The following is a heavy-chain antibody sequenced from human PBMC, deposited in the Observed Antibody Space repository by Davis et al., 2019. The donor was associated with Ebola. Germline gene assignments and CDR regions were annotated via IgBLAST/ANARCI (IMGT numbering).Heavy chain of an antibody. CDR3: ASQINWNYDLGGYYYYGMDV. Sequence: AASVKVSCKTSGYTFTSYDINWVRQAPGQGLEWMGWVNPNTGNTGYAQKFQGRVTMTRNTSISTAYMELSSLRSEDTAVYYCASQINWNYDLGGYYYYGMDVWGKGTTVTVSS. D-gene: IGHD1-7*01. V-gene: IGHV1-8*01. J-gene: IGHJ6*04. CDR2: VNPNTGNT. CDR1: GYTFTSYD.